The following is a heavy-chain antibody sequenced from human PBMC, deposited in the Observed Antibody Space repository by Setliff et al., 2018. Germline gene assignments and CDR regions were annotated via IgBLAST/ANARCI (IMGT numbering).Heavy chain of an antibody. Sequence: SETLSLTCNVYGESFDTYYWSWIRQPPGKGLEWFGEINQSGGGDYNPSFKGRVTISVDTSKKQFSLTLRYVTAADTALYYCRQAVVGRDVFDVWGQGAVVTVSS. CDR3: RQAVVGRDVFDV. J-gene: IGHJ3*01. CDR2: INQSGGG. D-gene: IGHD1-1*01. V-gene: IGHV4-34*01. CDR1: GESFDTYY.